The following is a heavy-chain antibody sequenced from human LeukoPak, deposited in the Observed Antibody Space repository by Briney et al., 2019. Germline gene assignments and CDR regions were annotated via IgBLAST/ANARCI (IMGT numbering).Heavy chain of an antibody. D-gene: IGHD2-15*01. Sequence: GGSLRLSCAASGFTFSSYWMSWVRQAPGKVLEWVANIKQDGSEKYYVDSVKGRFTISRDNAKNSLYLQMNSLRAEDTAVYYCARSLVVVVAATDYWGQGTLVTVSS. J-gene: IGHJ4*02. CDR3: ARSLVVVVAATDY. CDR1: GFTFSSYW. V-gene: IGHV3-7*01. CDR2: IKQDGSEK.